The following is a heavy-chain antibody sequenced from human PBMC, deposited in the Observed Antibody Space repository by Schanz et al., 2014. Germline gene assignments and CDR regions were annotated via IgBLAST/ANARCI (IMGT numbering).Heavy chain of an antibody. V-gene: IGHV3-7*01. J-gene: IGHJ5*02. CDR3: ARGRVLES. Sequence: EVQLVASGGGLVQPGGSLRLSCAASGFAVDNYYMSCVRQAPGRGLEWVANIKKDGSEKYYVDSVKGRFTISRDNAKNSLFLQMNSLRPEDTAVYYCARGRVLESWGQGTLVTVSS. CDR2: IKKDGSEK. CDR1: GFAVDNYY. D-gene: IGHD1-1*01.